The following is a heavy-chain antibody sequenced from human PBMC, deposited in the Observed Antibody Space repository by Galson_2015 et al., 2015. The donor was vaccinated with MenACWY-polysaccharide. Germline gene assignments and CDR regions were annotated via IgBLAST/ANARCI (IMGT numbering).Heavy chain of an antibody. CDR3: ARAIAVAGQRRDFDL. D-gene: IGHD6-19*01. Sequence: LSLTCTVSGGSISSYYWHWIRQPPGKGLERVGHINYSGSTNHNPSLKSRVTMSVDTSKNQFSLNLTSVTDADTAVYYCARAIAVAGQRRDFDLWGRGTLVTVSS. CDR2: INYSGST. J-gene: IGHJ2*01. CDR1: GGSISSYY. V-gene: IGHV4-59*01.